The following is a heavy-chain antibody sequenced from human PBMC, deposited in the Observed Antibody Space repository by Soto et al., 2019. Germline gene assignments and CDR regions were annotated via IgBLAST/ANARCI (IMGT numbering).Heavy chain of an antibody. J-gene: IGHJ6*02. V-gene: IGHV1-69*01. D-gene: IGHD2-2*01. Sequence: QVQLVQSGAEVKKPGSSVKVSCKASGGTFSSYAISWVRQAPGQGLEWMGGIIPIFGTANYAQKFQGRVTNTANEPTITAYMELSSLRSEDTAVYYCANPLKLVPAAMPYYYYGMDVWGQGTTVTVSS. CDR1: GGTFSSYA. CDR3: ANPLKLVPAAMPYYYYGMDV. CDR2: IIPIFGTA.